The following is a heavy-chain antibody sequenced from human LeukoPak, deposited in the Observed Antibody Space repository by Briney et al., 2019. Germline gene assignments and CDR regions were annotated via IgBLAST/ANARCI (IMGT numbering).Heavy chain of an antibody. J-gene: IGHJ4*02. V-gene: IGHV4-39*01. CDR1: GGSISSGDYY. D-gene: IGHD1-26*01. CDR2: IYYSGST. CDR3: ARLVGATANFDY. Sequence: SETLSLTCTVSGGSISSGDYYWGWIRQPPGKGLEWIGSIYYSGSTYYNPSLRSRVTISVDTSKNQFSLKLSSVTAADTAVYYCARLVGATANFDYWGQGTLVTVSS.